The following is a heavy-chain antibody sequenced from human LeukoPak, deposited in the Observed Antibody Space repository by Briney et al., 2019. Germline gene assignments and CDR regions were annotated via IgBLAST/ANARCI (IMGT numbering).Heavy chain of an antibody. J-gene: IGHJ4*02. CDR3: ARRGRGYSGYDYFDY. CDR1: GYSFTSYW. D-gene: IGHD5-12*01. CDR2: IYPGDSDT. Sequence: GESLKISCKTSGYSFTSYWIGWVRQMPGKGLEWMGIIYPGDSDTRYSPSFQGQVTISADKSISTAYLQWSSLKASDTAMYYCARRGRGYSGYDYFDYWGQGTLVTVSS. V-gene: IGHV5-51*01.